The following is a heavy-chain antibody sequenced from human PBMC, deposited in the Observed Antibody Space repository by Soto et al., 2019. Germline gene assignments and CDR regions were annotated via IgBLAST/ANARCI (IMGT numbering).Heavy chain of an antibody. CDR1: GGSISSGGYY. J-gene: IGHJ4*02. Sequence: SETLSLTCTVSGGSISSGGYYWSWIRQHPGKGLEWIGYIYYSGSTYYNPSLKSRVTISVDTSKNQFSLKLSSVTAADTAVYYCARDSNYDILTSYYRNFDYWGQGTLVTVSS. CDR2: IYYSGST. D-gene: IGHD3-9*01. CDR3: ARDSNYDILTSYYRNFDY. V-gene: IGHV4-31*03.